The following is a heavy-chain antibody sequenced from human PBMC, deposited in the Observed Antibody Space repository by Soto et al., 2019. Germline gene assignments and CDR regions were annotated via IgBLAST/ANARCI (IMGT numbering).Heavy chain of an antibody. D-gene: IGHD3-10*01. CDR3: ARGRGTMVRDLDGGY. Sequence: SETLSLTCAVYGGSFSGYYWSWIRQPPGKGLEWIGEINHSGSTNYNPSLKSRVTISVDTSKNQFSLKLSSVTAADTAVYYCARGRGTMVRDLDGGYWGQGTLVTVSS. V-gene: IGHV4-34*01. CDR2: INHSGST. CDR1: GGSFSGYY. J-gene: IGHJ4*02.